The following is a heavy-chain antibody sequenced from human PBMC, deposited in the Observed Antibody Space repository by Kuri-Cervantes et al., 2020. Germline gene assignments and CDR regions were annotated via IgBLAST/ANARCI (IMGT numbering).Heavy chain of an antibody. CDR1: GGSISSNSYG. CDR2: IFYSGST. J-gene: IGHJ4*02. Sequence: SETLSPTCTVSGGSISSNSYGWGWIRQPPGRGLEWIGSIFYSGSTYYNPSPKSRVTITVDTSKNQFSLKLSSVTAADTAVYYCASLPSDSNSHPYFDYWGQGTLVTVSS. D-gene: IGHD6-6*01. CDR3: ASLPSDSNSHPYFDY. V-gene: IGHV4-39*07.